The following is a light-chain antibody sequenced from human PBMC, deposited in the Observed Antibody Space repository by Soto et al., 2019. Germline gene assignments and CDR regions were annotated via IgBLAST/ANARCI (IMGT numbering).Light chain of an antibody. Sequence: SYELPQPPSVSVSPGQTASITCSGDKLGNEYVFWYQQRPGQSPVLVIYQHSMRPSGISARFSGSTAGNTATLTISGTQNADEADYYCQAWDSSIAVFGGGTKLTVL. V-gene: IGLV3-1*01. CDR2: QHS. CDR3: QAWDSSIAV. CDR1: KLGNEY. J-gene: IGLJ3*02.